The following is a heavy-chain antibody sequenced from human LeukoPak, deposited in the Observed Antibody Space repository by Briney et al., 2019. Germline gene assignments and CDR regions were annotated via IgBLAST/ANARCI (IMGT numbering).Heavy chain of an antibody. Sequence: GESLKISCKGSGYSFTSYWIGWVRQMPGKGLEWMGIIYPGDSDTRYSPSFQGQVTISADKSISTAYLQWSSLKASDTAMYYCARPDNDCGDYGQFDYWGQGTLVTVSS. CDR2: IYPGDSDT. D-gene: IGHD4-17*01. J-gene: IGHJ4*02. CDR1: GYSFTSYW. V-gene: IGHV5-51*01. CDR3: ARPDNDCGDYGQFDY.